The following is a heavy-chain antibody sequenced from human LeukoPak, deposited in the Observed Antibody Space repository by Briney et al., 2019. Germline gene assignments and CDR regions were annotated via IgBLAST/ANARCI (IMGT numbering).Heavy chain of an antibody. J-gene: IGHJ4*02. D-gene: IGHD6-6*01. CDR1: GGTFSSYA. CDR3: AKAGYRYSSSFYWDY. V-gene: IGHV1-69*13. CDR2: IIPIFGTA. Sequence: ASVTVSCTASGGTFSSYAISWVRQAPGQGLEWMGGIIPIFGTANYAQKFQGRVTITADESTSTAYMELSSLRSEDTAVYYCAKAGYRYSSSFYWDYWGQGTLVTVSS.